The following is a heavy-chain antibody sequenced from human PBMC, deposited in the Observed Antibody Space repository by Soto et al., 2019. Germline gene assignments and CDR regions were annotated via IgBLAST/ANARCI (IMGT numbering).Heavy chain of an antibody. CDR2: VNPSSGTT. V-gene: IGHV1-46*01. J-gene: IGHJ3*02. Sequence: ASVKVSCKASGYSFTTYNIHWVRQAPGQGLEWMGVVNPSSGTTSYAQKFQGRVTMTRDTSTSTVYMELSSLRSQDAAVYYCARCAPDAFPIWGQGTLVTVSS. CDR3: ARCAPDAFPI. CDR1: GYSFTTYN.